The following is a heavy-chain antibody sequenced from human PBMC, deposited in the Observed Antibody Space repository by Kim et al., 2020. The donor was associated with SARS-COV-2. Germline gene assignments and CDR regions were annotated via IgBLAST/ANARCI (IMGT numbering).Heavy chain of an antibody. CDR1: GGSFSGYY. CDR2: INHSGST. J-gene: IGHJ4*02. D-gene: IGHD5-18*01. Sequence: SETLSLTCAVYGGSFSGYYWSWIRQPPGKGLEWIGEINHSGSTNYNPSLKSRVTISVDTSKNQFSLKLSSVTAADTAVYYCARASCSYSSNDYWGQGTLVTVSS. V-gene: IGHV4-34*01. CDR3: ARASCSYSSNDY.